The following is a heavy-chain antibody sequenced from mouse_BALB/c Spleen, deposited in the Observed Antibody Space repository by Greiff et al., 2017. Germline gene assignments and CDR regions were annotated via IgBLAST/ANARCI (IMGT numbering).Heavy chain of an antibody. J-gene: IGHJ1*01. D-gene: IGHD2-1*01. CDR2: IYPGDGDT. Sequence: QVQLQQSGPELVKPGASVKISCKASGYAFSSSWMNWVKQRPGQGLEWIGRIYPGDGDTNYNGKFKGKATLTADKSSSTAYMQLSSLTSVDSAVYFCARGGGNYWYFDVWGAGTTVTVSS. V-gene: IGHV1-82*01. CDR3: ARGGGNYWYFDV. CDR1: GYAFSSSW.